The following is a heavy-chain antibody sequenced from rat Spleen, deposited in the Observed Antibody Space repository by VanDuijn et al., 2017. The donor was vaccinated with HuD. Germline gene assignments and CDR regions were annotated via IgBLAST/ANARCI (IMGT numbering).Heavy chain of an antibody. CDR2: ISTGGGST. D-gene: IGHD1-12*03. V-gene: IGHV5-27*01. CDR1: GFTFSNYY. CDR3: TTEGDYYDGYYPNWFAY. J-gene: IGHJ3*01. Sequence: EVQLVESGGGLVQPGRSLKLSCAASGFTFSNYYMAWVRQAPTKGLEWVAYISTGGGSTYYRDSVKGRFTISRDNAKSTLYLQMDSLRSEDTAIYYCTTEGDYYDGYYPNWFAYWGQGTLVTVSS.